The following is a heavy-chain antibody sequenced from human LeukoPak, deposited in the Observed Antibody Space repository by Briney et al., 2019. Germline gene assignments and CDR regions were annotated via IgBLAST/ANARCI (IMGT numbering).Heavy chain of an antibody. CDR1: GFTFSTYT. CDR3: ARDPYSRYYYDSSGWAFDI. Sequence: GGSLRLSCAASGFTFSTYTMHWVRQAPGKGLEWVAVISYDGSDKYYADSVRGRFTISRDNSKNTLYLRMSSLRPEDTAVYYCARDPYSRYYYDSSGWAFDIWGQGTMVTVSS. CDR2: ISYDGSDK. V-gene: IGHV3-30*04. J-gene: IGHJ3*02. D-gene: IGHD3-22*01.